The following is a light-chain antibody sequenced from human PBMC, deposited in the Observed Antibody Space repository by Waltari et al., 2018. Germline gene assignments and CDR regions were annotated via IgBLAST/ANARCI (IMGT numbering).Light chain of an antibody. J-gene: IGLJ3*02. Sequence: QSALTQPPSASGSPGQSVTISCPGTSSAVGGYDYFSWYQQHPDKAPKLMIYEVTKRPSVVPDRFSGSKSGNTASLTVSGLQAEDEADYYCSSYAGSNLWVFGGGTKLTVL. CDR2: EVT. CDR1: SSAVGGYDY. CDR3: SSYAGSNLWV. V-gene: IGLV2-8*01.